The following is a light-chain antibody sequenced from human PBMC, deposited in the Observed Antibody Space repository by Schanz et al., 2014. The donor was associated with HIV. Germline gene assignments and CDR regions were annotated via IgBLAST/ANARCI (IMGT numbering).Light chain of an antibody. CDR3: AGWHDRLNVWV. V-gene: IGLV1-40*01. CDR2: GNS. Sequence: QSVLTQPPSVSGAPGQRVTISRTGSSSNIGAGYDVHWYQQLPGTAPKLLIYGNSNRPSGVPDRFSGSGSGTSASLAISGLQSEDEADYYCAGWHDRLNVWVFGGGTKLTVL. J-gene: IGLJ3*02. CDR1: SSNIGAGYD.